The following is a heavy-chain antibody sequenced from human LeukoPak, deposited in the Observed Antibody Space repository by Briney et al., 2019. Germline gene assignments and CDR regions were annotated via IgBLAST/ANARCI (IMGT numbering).Heavy chain of an antibody. D-gene: IGHD5-12*01. Sequence: EASVKVSCKASEGTFSSYAISWVRQAPGQGLEWMGRIIPIFGIANYAQKFQGRVTITADKSTSTAYMELSSLRSEDTAVYYCASAAGLRNDYWGQGTLVTVSS. V-gene: IGHV1-69*04. CDR2: IIPIFGIA. J-gene: IGHJ4*02. CDR1: EGTFSSYA. CDR3: ASAAGLRNDY.